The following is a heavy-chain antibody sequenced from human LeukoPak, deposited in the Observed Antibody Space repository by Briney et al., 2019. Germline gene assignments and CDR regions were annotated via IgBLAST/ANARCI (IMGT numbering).Heavy chain of an antibody. J-gene: IGHJ4*02. Sequence: GGSLRLSCAASGFTFSSYEMNWVRQAPGKGLEWVSYISSSGSTIYYADSAKGRFTISRDNAKNSLYLQMNSLRAEDTAVYYCARAFFYGSGSYSVSYFDYWGQGTLVTVSS. CDR3: ARAFFYGSGSYSVSYFDY. CDR1: GFTFSSYE. D-gene: IGHD3-10*01. V-gene: IGHV3-48*03. CDR2: ISSSGSTI.